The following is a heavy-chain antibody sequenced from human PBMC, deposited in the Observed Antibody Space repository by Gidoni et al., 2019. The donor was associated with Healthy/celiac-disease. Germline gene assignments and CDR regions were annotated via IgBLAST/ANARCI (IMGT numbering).Heavy chain of an antibody. CDR3: ARVRGTHMEGYYYYMDV. V-gene: IGHV3-53*01. CDR2: IYSGGST. Sequence: EVQLLASGGGLIQPGGSLSLSCAASGFTVSSNYMSWVRQAPGKGLEWVSVIYSGGSTYYADSVKGRFTISRDNSKNTLYLQMNSLRAEDTAVYYCARVRGTHMEGYYYYMDVWGKGTTVTVSS. J-gene: IGHJ6*03. CDR1: GFTVSSNY. D-gene: IGHD2-21*01.